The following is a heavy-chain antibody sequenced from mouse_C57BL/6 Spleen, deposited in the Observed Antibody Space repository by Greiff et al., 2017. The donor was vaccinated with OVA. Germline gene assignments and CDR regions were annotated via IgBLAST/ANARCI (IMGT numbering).Heavy chain of an antibody. CDR2: ISAGGSYT. CDR1: GFTFSSYA. J-gene: IGHJ4*01. Sequence: DVQLVESGGGLVKPGGSLKLSCAASGFTFSSYAMSWVRQTPEQRLEWVATISAGGSYTYYPDNVKGRFTLSRDNAKNNLYLQMSHLTSEDTAMYYCARVSNYDAMDYWGQGTSVTVSS. V-gene: IGHV5-4*01. CDR3: ARVSNYDAMDY. D-gene: IGHD2-5*01.